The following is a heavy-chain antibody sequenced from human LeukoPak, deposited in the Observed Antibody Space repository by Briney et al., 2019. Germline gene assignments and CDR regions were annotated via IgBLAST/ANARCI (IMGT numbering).Heavy chain of an antibody. CDR1: GYSISSGYY. V-gene: IGHV4-38-2*02. Sequence: SETLSLTYTVSGYSISSGYYWGWIRQPPGKGLEWIGSIYHSGSTYYNPSLKSRVTISVDTSKNQFSLKLSSVTAADTAVYYCARKESYNWFDPWGQGTLVTVSS. CDR3: ARKESYNWFDP. J-gene: IGHJ5*02. CDR2: IYHSGST. D-gene: IGHD3-10*01.